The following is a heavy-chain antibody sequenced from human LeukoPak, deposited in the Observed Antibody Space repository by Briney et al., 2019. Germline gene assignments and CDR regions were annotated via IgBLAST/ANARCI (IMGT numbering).Heavy chain of an antibody. CDR1: GFTFSSYA. CDR3: AKGVSSLTFSFDY. V-gene: IGHV3-23*01. CDR2: ISGCST. Sequence: GGSLRLSCAASGFTFSSYAMSWVRQAPGKGLEWVSSISGCSTYYADSVKGRFTISRDNSKNTLYLQMNSLRAEDTAVYYCAKGVSSLTFSFDYWGQGTLVTVSS. D-gene: IGHD6-13*01. J-gene: IGHJ4*02.